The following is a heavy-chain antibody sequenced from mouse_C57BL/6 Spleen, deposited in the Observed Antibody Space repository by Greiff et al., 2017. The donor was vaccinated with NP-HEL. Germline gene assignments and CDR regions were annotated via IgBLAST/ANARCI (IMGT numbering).Heavy chain of an antibody. V-gene: IGHV14-4*01. Sequence: EVKLQESGAELVRPGASVKLSCTASGFNIKDDYMHWVKQRPEQGLEWIGWIDPENGDTEYASKFQGKATITADTSSNTAYLQLSSLTSEDTAVYYCTTFRSGGGYWGQGTTLTVSS. CDR2: IDPENGDT. D-gene: IGHD3-1*01. J-gene: IGHJ2*01. CDR3: TTFRSGGGY. CDR1: GFNIKDDY.